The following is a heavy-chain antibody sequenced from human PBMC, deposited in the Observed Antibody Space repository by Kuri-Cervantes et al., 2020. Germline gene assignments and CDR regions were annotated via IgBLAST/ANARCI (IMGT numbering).Heavy chain of an antibody. CDR1: GGSISSYY. CDR2: IYTSGST. Sequence: GSLRLSCPVSGGSISSYYWSWIRQPAGKGLEWIGRIYTSGSTNYNPSLKSRVTMSVDTSKNQFSLKLSSVTAADTAVYYCARTMIVALGPTGMDVWGQGTTVTVSS. CDR3: ARTMIVALGPTGMDV. J-gene: IGHJ6*02. D-gene: IGHD3-22*01. V-gene: IGHV4-4*07.